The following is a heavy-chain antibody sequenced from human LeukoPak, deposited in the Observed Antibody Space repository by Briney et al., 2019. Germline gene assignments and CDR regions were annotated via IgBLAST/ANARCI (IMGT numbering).Heavy chain of an antibody. J-gene: IGHJ4*02. D-gene: IGHD2-8*01. Sequence: GGSLRLSCAASGFTFSSYAMGWVRQAPGERLEWVSAIDWAATNTPYADSAKGRFTISRDNSKNTLYLQMNSLRGEDTAIYYCAKGTTEDPRVYNYWGQGTLVTVSS. V-gene: IGHV3-23*05. CDR3: AKGTTEDPRVYNY. CDR2: IDWAATNT. CDR1: GFTFSSYA.